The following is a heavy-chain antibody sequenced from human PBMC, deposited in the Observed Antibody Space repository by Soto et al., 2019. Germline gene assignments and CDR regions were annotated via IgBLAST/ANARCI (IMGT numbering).Heavy chain of an antibody. CDR1: GGSIRLSDYF. J-gene: IGHJ5*02. Sequence: SETLSLTCAVSGGSIRLSDYFWGWIRQPPGRALEWIASIYHSGSTYYNPTLKSRVTMSVDTSDNQFALTLNSGTAADTAIYCCARDSGWFDPWGQGTPVTVSS. D-gene: IGHD7-27*01. CDR3: ARDSGWFDP. CDR2: IYHSGST. V-gene: IGHV4-39*01.